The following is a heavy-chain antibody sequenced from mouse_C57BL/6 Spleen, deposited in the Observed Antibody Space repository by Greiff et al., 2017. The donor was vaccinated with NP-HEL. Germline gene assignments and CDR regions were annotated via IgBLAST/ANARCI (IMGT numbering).Heavy chain of an antibody. Sequence: VQLPQSGPELVKPGASVKISCPASGYAFSSSWMNWVKQRPGKGLEWIGRIYPGDGDTNYNGKFKGKATLTADKSSSTADMQLSSLTSEDSAVYVWARDYGNDEGNAMDYWGQGTSVTVSS. J-gene: IGHJ4*01. V-gene: IGHV1-82*01. CDR3: ARDYGNDEGNAMDY. CDR1: GYAFSSSW. CDR2: IYPGDGDT. D-gene: IGHD2-2*01.